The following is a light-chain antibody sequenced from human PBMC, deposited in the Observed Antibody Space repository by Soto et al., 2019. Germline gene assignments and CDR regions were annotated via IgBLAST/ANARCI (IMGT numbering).Light chain of an antibody. CDR1: QSVSSSY. Sequence: EIVLTQSPGTLSLSPGERATLSCRASQSVSSSYLAWYQQKPGQAPRLLIFGASSRATGIPDRFSGSGSWTDFTLTISRLEPEYFAVYYWQQYGSSRLFTFGPGTNVDIK. CDR2: GAS. CDR3: QQYGSSRLFT. J-gene: IGKJ3*01. V-gene: IGKV3-20*01.